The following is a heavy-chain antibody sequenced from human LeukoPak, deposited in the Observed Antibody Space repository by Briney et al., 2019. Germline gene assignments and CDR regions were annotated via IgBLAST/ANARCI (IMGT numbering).Heavy chain of an antibody. Sequence: PSETLSLTCAVSGVSLTDYYWSWIRQSPGKGPEWIGEVSPDGYDKYNPSLKSRVSISVDRSDNQLSLRLSSVTAADTAIYYCARTRCVSGPEICYNHWAQGSLVTVSS. J-gene: IGHJ5*02. V-gene: IGHV4-34*01. D-gene: IGHD2-8*01. CDR1: GVSLTDYY. CDR3: ARTRCVSGPEICYNH. CDR2: VSPDGYD.